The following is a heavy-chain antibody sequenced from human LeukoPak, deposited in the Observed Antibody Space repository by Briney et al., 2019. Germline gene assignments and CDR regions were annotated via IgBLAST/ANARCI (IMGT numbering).Heavy chain of an antibody. J-gene: IGHJ6*03. CDR2: IYYSGST. CDR3: ARIYYYYYYMDV. D-gene: IGHD2-15*01. V-gene: IGHV4-59*05. CDR1: GGSISSYY. Sequence: SETLSLTCTVSGGSISSYYWSWIRQPPGKGLEWIGSIYYSGSTYYNPSLKSRVTIFVDTSKNQFSLKLTSVTAADTAVHYCARIYYYYYYMDVWGKGTTVTISS.